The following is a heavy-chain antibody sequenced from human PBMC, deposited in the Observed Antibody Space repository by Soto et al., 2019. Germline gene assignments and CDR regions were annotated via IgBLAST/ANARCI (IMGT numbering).Heavy chain of an antibody. CDR1: GGSISSYY. CDR2: MYHSGST. V-gene: IGHV4-59*04. Sequence: SETLSLTCTVSGGSISSYYWSWIRQPPGKGLEWIGYMYHSGSTHYNPSLASRVTISVDTSKNQFSLKVTSVTAADTAMYYCARLGGYCSSTSCYGYYGMDVWGQGTTVTVSS. D-gene: IGHD2-2*01. J-gene: IGHJ6*02. CDR3: ARLGGYCSSTSCYGYYGMDV.